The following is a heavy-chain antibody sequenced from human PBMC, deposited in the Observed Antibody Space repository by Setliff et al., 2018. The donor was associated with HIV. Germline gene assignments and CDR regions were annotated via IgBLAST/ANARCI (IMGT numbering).Heavy chain of an antibody. CDR2: IPGSGGST. J-gene: IGHJ4*02. Sequence: PGGSLRLSCAASGFTFSRYAMSWVRQAPGKGLEWVSSIPGSGGSTYYADSVKGRFTISRDNSKNTLYLQMNGLRAEDTAIYYCTRDSYFYDGSDYHYRHFDDWGQGTLVTVSS. CDR1: GFTFSRYA. CDR3: TRDSYFYDGSDYHYRHFDD. V-gene: IGHV3-23*01. D-gene: IGHD3-22*01.